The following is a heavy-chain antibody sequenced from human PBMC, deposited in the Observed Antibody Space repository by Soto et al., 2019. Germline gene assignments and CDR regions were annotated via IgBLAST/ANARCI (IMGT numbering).Heavy chain of an antibody. J-gene: IGHJ4*02. CDR1: GGSFSGYY. CDR3: ARGRGYYYESSGYPGVPAYYFDY. CDR2: INHSGST. D-gene: IGHD3-22*01. V-gene: IGHV4-34*01. Sequence: SETLSLTCAVYGGSFSGYYWSWIRQPPGKGLEWIGEINHSGSTNYNPSLKSRVSISLDTSKNQFSLKLSSVTAADTAVYYCARGRGYYYESSGYPGVPAYYFDYWGQGTPVTVSS.